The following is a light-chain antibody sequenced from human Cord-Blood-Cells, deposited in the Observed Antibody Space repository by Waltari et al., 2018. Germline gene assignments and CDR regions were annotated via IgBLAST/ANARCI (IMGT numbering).Light chain of an antibody. CDR3: QQWIT. J-gene: IGKJ5*01. V-gene: IGKV3-20*01. Sequence: EIVFTQSTGTLSLSPGERATLSCRASQSVSSSYLAWYQQKPGQAPRLLIYGASSRATGIPDRFSGSGSGTDFTLTISRLEPEDFAVYYCQQWITFGQGTRLEIK. CDR1: QSVSSSY. CDR2: GAS.